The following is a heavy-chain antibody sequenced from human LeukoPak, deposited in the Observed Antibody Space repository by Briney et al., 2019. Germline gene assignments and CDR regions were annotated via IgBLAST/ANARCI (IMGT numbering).Heavy chain of an antibody. CDR2: ISAYNGNT. D-gene: IGHD3-22*01. CDR1: GYTFTSYG. Sequence: GASVKVSCKASGYTFTSYGISWVRQAPGQGLEWMGWISAYNGNTNFAQNLQGRVTMTTDTSTSTAYMELRSLRSGDTAVYYCARDKGYYDSSGYYYHFDYWGQGTLVTVSS. J-gene: IGHJ4*02. CDR3: ARDKGYYDSSGYYYHFDY. V-gene: IGHV1-18*01.